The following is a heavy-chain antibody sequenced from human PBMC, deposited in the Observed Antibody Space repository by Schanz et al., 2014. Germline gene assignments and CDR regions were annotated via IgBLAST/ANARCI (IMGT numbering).Heavy chain of an antibody. CDR3: AKDRRDNYGSGTFYFEH. D-gene: IGHD3-10*01. Sequence: VQLVESGGGLIQPGGSLRLSCAVSGFSFNNYGLNWVRQAPGKGLEWVAAISYDGSNSYYADSVKGRFTISRDTSKNKLYMQMSSLRAEDTALYFCAKDRRDNYGSGTFYFEHWGQGTLVTVSS. CDR1: GFSFNNYG. V-gene: IGHV3-30*18. J-gene: IGHJ4*02. CDR2: ISYDGSNS.